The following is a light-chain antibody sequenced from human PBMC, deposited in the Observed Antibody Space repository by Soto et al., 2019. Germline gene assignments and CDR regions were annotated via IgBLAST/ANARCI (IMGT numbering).Light chain of an antibody. CDR1: QSISNY. CDR2: AAS. Sequence: DIQMTQSPSSLYASVGDRVAITCRASQSISNYLNWYQKKPGRAPKLLIYAASTLQGGVPSRFGGSGSGTDFTLIISSLQPADFATYYCQQSYTSPLTFGGGTKVDIK. V-gene: IGKV1-39*01. J-gene: IGKJ4*01. CDR3: QQSYTSPLT.